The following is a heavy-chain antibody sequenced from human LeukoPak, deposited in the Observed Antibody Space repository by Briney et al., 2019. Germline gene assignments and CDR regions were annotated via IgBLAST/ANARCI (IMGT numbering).Heavy chain of an antibody. CDR2: IYHSGST. CDR1: GGSISSGGYS. V-gene: IGHV4-30-2*01. D-gene: IGHD6-19*01. J-gene: IGHJ5*02. CDR3: ARGSGGSPSINNWFDP. Sequence: PSETLSLTCAVSGGSISSGGYSWSWIRQPPGKGLEWIGYIYHSGSTHYNPSLKSRVTISIDRSKNQFSLKLSSVTAADTAVYYCARGSGGSPSINNWFDPWGQGTLVTVSS.